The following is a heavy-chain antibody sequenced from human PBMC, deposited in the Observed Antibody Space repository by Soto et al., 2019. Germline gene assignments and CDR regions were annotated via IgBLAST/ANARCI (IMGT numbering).Heavy chain of an antibody. Sequence: SETLSLTCAVYGGSFSGYYWSWIRQPPGKGLEWIGEINHSGSTNYNPSLKSRVTISVDTSKNQFSLKLSSVTAADTAVYYCARRPMSNSPLNPNPHHPARGAFDYWGQGTLVTVSS. CDR2: INHSGST. D-gene: IGHD3-10*01. J-gene: IGHJ4*02. V-gene: IGHV4-34*01. CDR3: ARRPMSNSPLNPNPHHPARGAFDY. CDR1: GGSFSGYY.